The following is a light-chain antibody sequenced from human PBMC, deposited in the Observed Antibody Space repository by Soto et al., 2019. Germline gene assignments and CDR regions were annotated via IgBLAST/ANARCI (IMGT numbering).Light chain of an antibody. CDR3: QQYGSSL. J-gene: IGKJ3*01. CDR1: QSINNY. CDR2: XXX. Sequence: DIQMTQSPSSLSASVGDRVTITCRASQSINNYLNWYQQKTGKAPKLLXXXXXXXXXXXXXXFSGSGSGTDFTLTISRLEPEDFAVYYCQQYGSSLFGPGTKVDIK. V-gene: IGKV1-39*01.